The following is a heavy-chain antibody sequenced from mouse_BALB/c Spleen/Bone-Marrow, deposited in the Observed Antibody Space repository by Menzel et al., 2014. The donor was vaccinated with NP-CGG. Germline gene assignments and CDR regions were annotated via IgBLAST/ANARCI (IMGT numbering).Heavy chain of an antibody. Sequence: QVHVKQSGAELVRPGVSVKISCKGSGYTFTDYSIHWMKQSHAKSLEWIGAISTYYGDATNNQKFKGKATLTVDKSSSTAYMELARLASEDSVIYYCARGVTTGAMDYWGQGTSVTVSS. V-gene: IGHV1-67*01. D-gene: IGHD1-1*01. CDR3: ARGVTTGAMDY. CDR2: ISTYYGDA. J-gene: IGHJ4*01. CDR1: GYTFTDYS.